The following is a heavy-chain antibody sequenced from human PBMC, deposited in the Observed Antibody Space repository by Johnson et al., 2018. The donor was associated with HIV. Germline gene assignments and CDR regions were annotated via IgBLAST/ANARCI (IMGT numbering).Heavy chain of an antibody. CDR3: SRHSPRGYSGYDAFDI. J-gene: IGHJ3*02. D-gene: IGHD5-12*01. CDR2: INWNGGNR. CDR1: GFTFDDHG. Sequence: VQLVESGGGVVRPGGFLRLSCAASGFTFDDHGMSWVRQAPGQGLEWISGINWNGGNRGYADSVKGQFIISRDNGKNSLYLQMNSLRAEDTAMYYCSRHSPRGYSGYDAFDIWGQGTMVTVS. V-gene: IGHV3-20*04.